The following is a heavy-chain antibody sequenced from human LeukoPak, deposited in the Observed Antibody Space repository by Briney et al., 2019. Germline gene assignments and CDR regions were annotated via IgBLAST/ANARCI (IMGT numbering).Heavy chain of an antibody. D-gene: IGHD3-10*01. CDR1: GFSFSRAW. CDR3: TTVTLRPVGL. Sequence: PGGSLGLSCAASGFSFSRAWMSWVRQAPGKGLEWVGRIKSKSDGGTTDYAAPVKGRFTISRDDSKNTLFLQVNSLKIEDTAVYYCTTVTLRPVGLWGQGTLVTVSS. J-gene: IGHJ4*02. V-gene: IGHV3-15*05. CDR2: IKSKSDGGTT.